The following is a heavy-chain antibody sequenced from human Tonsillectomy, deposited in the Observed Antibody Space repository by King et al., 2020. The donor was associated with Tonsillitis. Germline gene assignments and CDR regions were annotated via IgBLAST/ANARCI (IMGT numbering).Heavy chain of an antibody. Sequence: QLQESGPGLVKPSHTLSLTCSVSGGSISSAGYYWSWIRQLPGEGLEWIGYISYTGRTYYNPSLESRLTISVDTSQNHFSLRLSSVTAADTALYYCAGTGATFDSWGQGALVAVSS. CDR1: GGSISSAGYY. V-gene: IGHV4-31*03. CDR2: ISYTGRT. J-gene: IGHJ4*02. CDR3: AGTGATFDS. D-gene: IGHD1-1*01.